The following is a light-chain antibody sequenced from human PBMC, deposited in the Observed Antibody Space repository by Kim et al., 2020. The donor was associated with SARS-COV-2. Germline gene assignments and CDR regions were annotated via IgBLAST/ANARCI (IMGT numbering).Light chain of an antibody. V-gene: IGKV4-1*01. CDR2: WAS. CDR1: QNVFYNSNNKNY. Sequence: DIVMTQSPDSLAVSLGERATINCKSSQNVFYNSNNKNYLAWYQQKPGQPPKLLIYWASARESGVPDRFSGSGSGTDFTLTISSLQAEDMAVYYCQQYYITPPTFGQGTKVDIK. CDR3: QQYYITPPT. J-gene: IGKJ1*01.